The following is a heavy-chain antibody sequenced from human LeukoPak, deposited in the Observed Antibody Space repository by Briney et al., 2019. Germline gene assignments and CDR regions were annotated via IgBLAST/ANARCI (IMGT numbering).Heavy chain of an antibody. CDR2: INPNSGGT. CDR1: GYTFTGYY. V-gene: IGHV1-2*02. CDR3: ARDRDGYNRVGRSWFDP. D-gene: IGHD5-24*01. Sequence: GASVKVSCKASGYTFTGYYMHWVRQAPGQGLEWMGWINPNSGGTNYAQKFQGRVTMTRDTSISTAYMELSRLRSDDTAVYYCARDRDGYNRVGRSWFDPWGQGTLVTVSS. J-gene: IGHJ5*02.